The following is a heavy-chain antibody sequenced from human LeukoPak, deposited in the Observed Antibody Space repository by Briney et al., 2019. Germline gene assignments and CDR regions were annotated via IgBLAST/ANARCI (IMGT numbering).Heavy chain of an antibody. D-gene: IGHD6-13*01. V-gene: IGHV3-53*01. Sequence: GGSLRLSCAASGFTVSSNYMSWVRQAPGKGLEWVSVIYSGGTTNYAAYVKGRFTISRDNSKNTLFLQMNSLRAEDTAVYYCARGGYSSSWYHFDYWGQGTLVTVSS. CDR3: ARGGYSSSWYHFDY. J-gene: IGHJ4*02. CDR1: GFTVSSNY. CDR2: IYSGGTT.